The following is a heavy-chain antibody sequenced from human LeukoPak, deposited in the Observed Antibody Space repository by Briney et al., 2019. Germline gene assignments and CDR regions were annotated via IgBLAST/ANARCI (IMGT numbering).Heavy chain of an antibody. CDR3: ATVSRGYSYGSFDY. Sequence: GGSLRLSCAASGFTFSSYAMSWVRQAPGKGLEWVSAISSSSSTIYYADSVKGRFTISRDNAKNSLYLQMNSLRAEDTAVYYCATVSRGYSYGSFDYWGQGTLVTVSS. D-gene: IGHD5-18*01. CDR2: ISSSSSTI. J-gene: IGHJ4*02. CDR1: GFTFSSYA. V-gene: IGHV3-48*04.